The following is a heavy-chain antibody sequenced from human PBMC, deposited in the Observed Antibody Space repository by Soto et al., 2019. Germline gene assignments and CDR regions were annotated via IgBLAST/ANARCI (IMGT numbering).Heavy chain of an antibody. Sequence: QVQLVESGGGMVQPGRSLRLSCAASGFTFSNYGIHWVRQAPGKGLEWVAVIWPDGNNKYYPDSVKGRFTISRDNSKNTLYLKMNSLRAEDTAVYYCARAGIVATTQLGWFDPWGQGTLVTVSS. D-gene: IGHD1-26*01. CDR2: IWPDGNNK. J-gene: IGHJ5*02. CDR1: GFTFSNYG. CDR3: ARAGIVATTQLGWFDP. V-gene: IGHV3-33*01.